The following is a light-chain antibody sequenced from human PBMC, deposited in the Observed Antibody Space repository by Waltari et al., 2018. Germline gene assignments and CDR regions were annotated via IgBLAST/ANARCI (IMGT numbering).Light chain of an antibody. Sequence: QSVLRQPPSVSGAPGQRVTISCIGTDSNLGAGYEVHWYQQFPGSAPKPLIFGNSNRPSGVPGRFSGSKSGNSASLAITGLQAEDEAEYYCQSYDSSLSGDVFGPGTKVTVL. CDR1: DSNLGAGYE. CDR2: GNS. J-gene: IGLJ1*01. CDR3: QSYDSSLSGDV. V-gene: IGLV1-40*01.